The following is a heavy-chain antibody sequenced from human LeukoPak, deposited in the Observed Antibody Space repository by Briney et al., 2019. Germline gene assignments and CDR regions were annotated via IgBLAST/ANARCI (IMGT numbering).Heavy chain of an antibody. V-gene: IGHV3-49*03. CDR3: TRGIGYTYGWSD. J-gene: IGHJ4*02. CDR1: GFTFTDYA. Sequence: GESLKISCVTSGFTFTDYAISWFRQAPGEGLEWVGFIRRIPSGGTTDYAASVKGRFTISRDNSKSIAYLQMNSLESEDTAMYYCTRGIGYTYGWSDWGQGTLVTVSS. CDR2: IRRIPSGGTT. D-gene: IGHD5-18*01.